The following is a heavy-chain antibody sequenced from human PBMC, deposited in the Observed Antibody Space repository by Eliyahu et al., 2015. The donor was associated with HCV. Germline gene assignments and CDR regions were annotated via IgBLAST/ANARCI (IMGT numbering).Heavy chain of an antibody. CDR3: IKANRGYNYALHS. CDR2: MSWNRVSM. Sequence: EVQLVESGGGLVEPGGSLRISCETSGFTFNDYAMHWVRQVPGKGLEWVSGMSWNRVSMGYADSVKGPFTVSRDNDKRSLYLHMTSLRREDSASYYCIKANRGYNYALHSWGQGTLVTVSS. V-gene: IGHV3-9*01. D-gene: IGHD5-24*01. CDR1: GFTFNDYA. J-gene: IGHJ4*02.